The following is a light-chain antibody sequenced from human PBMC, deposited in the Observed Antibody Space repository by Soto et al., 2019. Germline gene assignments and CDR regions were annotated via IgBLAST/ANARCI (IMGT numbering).Light chain of an antibody. CDR2: GAS. V-gene: IGKV3-20*01. CDR1: QSVSSNY. Sequence: EIVLTQSPGTLSLSPGERATLSCRASQSVSSNYLAWYQQKPGQAPGLLIYGASSRATGIPDRFSGSGSGTDFTLTISRLEPEDFAVYYCHQYGSSPQTFGQGTKVDI. CDR3: HQYGSSPQT. J-gene: IGKJ2*01.